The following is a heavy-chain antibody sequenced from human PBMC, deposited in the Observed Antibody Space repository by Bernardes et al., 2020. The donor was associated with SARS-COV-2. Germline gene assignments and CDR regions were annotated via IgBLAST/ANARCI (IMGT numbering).Heavy chain of an antibody. CDR2: IYYTGGT. Sequence: TLSLTCTVSGGSVSSGSYYWSWIRQPPGKGLEWIGYIYYTGGTNYNPSLKSRVTISGDTSKNQFSLKLSSVTAADTAVYYCARAEVALDFWGQGTLVTVSS. V-gene: IGHV4-61*01. CDR1: GGSVSSGSYY. J-gene: IGHJ4*02. CDR3: ARAEVALDF.